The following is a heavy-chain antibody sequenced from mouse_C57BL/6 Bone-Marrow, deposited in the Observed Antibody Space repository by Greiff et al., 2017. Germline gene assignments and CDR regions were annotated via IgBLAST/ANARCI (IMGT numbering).Heavy chain of an antibody. J-gene: IGHJ4*01. CDR2: ISDGSSYT. CDR3: ARDDHAMDY. Sequence: EVMLVESGGGLVKPGGSLKLSCAASGFTFSSYAMSWVRQTPEKRLEWVATISDGSSYTYYPDNVKGRFTISRDNAKNNLYLQMSHLKSEDTAMYYCARDDHAMDYWGQGTSVTVSS. CDR1: GFTFSSYA. V-gene: IGHV5-4*01.